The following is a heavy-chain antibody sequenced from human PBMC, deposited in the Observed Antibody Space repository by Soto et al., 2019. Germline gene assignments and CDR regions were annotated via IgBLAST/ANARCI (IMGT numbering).Heavy chain of an antibody. J-gene: IGHJ4*02. V-gene: IGHV3-23*01. CDR2: ISGSGGST. D-gene: IGHD3-9*01. CDR1: GFTFSSYA. CDR3: AKGLDYDILTGFDY. Sequence: GGSLRLSCAASGFTFSSYAMSWVRQAPGKGLEWVSAISGSGGSTYYADSVKGRFTSSRDNSKNTLYLQMNSLRAEDTAVYYGAKGLDYDILTGFDYWGQGTLVTVSS.